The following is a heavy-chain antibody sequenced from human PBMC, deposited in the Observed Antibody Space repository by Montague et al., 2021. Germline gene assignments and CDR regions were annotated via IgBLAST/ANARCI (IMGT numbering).Heavy chain of an antibody. V-gene: IGHV4-31*03. J-gene: IGHJ4*02. Sequence: TLSLTCTVSGDSISSVGYCWTWIRQHPGKGPEWIGYIYYSGSTYSNLSFKSRVTISGDTSKNHFSLKLTSVTAADTAVYYCARGHLAAGDFDYWGQGTLVTVSA. D-gene: IGHD6-13*01. CDR3: ARGHLAAGDFDY. CDR2: IYYSGST. CDR1: GDSISSVGYC.